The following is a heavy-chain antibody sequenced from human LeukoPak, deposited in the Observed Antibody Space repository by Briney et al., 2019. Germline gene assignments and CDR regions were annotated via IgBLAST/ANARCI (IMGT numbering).Heavy chain of an antibody. CDR3: AREDLAAAGAIDY. CDR1: GHTFTSYG. V-gene: IGHV1-18*01. Sequence: WASVKVSCKATGHTFTSYGTSLVRQAPGQGLEWMGWISAYNGNTNYAQKLQGRVTMTTDTSTSTAYMELRSLRSDDTAVYYCAREDLAAAGAIDYWGQGTLVTVSS. D-gene: IGHD6-13*01. CDR2: ISAYNGNT. J-gene: IGHJ4*02.